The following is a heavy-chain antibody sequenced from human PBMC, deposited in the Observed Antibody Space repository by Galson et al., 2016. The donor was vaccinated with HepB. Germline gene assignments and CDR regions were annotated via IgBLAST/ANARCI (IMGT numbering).Heavy chain of an antibody. J-gene: IGHJ6*02. D-gene: IGHD4-17*01. Sequence: SLRLSCAASGFTFSSYGMHWVRQAPGKGLEWVALIWYDGNNKYYADSVKGRFTISRDNSKNTLYLQMNGLRAEDTAVYYCAREGDDYGDYVSGDYYGMDVWGQGTTVTVSS. CDR2: IWYDGNNK. CDR1: GFTFSSYG. V-gene: IGHV3-33*01. CDR3: AREGDDYGDYVSGDYYGMDV.